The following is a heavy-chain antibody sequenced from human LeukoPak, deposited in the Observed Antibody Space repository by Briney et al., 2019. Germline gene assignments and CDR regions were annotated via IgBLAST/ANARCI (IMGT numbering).Heavy chain of an antibody. J-gene: IGHJ4*02. CDR2: INWNGGST. V-gene: IGHV3-20*04. Sequence: PGGSLRLSCAASGFTFDDYGMSWVRQAPGKGLEWVSGINWNGGSTGYADSVRGRFTISRDNAKNSLYLQMNSLRAEDTALYYCARGAVTSSGYGFDYWGQGTLVTVSS. CDR1: GFTFDDYG. D-gene: IGHD3-22*01. CDR3: ARGAVTSSGYGFDY.